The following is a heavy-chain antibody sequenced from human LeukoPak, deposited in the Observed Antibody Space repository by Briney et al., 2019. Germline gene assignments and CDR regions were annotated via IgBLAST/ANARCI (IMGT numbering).Heavy chain of an antibody. Sequence: GGSLRLSCAASGFTFNIYAMHWVRQAPGKGLEWVAVITYDGSKTYYADSVKGRFTISRDNSNNTLYLQMNSLRAEDTALYYCARTMYITGSSDFDYWGQGTLVTVSS. CDR2: ITYDGSKT. J-gene: IGHJ4*02. D-gene: IGHD1-26*01. CDR3: ARTMYITGSSDFDY. CDR1: GFTFNIYA. V-gene: IGHV3-30-3*01.